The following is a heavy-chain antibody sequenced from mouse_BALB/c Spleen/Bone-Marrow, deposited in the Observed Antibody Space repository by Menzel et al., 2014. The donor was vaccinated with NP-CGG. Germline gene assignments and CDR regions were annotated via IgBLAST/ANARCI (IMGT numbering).Heavy chain of an antibody. D-gene: IGHD3-2*02. CDR1: GYTFSSYW. V-gene: IGHV1-9*01. CDR2: ILPGSGST. CDR3: ARGIRNYFDY. J-gene: IGHJ2*01. Sequence: QVQLQLPGAELMKPGASVKISCKATGYTFSSYWIEWVKQRPGHGLEWIGEILPGSGSTNYTEKFKGKATFTADTSSNTAYMQLGSLTSEDSAVYYCARGIRNYFDYWGQGTTLTVSS.